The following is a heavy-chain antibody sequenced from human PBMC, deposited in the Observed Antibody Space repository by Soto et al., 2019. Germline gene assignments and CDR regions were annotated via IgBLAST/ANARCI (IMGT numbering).Heavy chain of an antibody. J-gene: IGHJ4*02. Sequence: QVQLVQSGAEVKKPGSSVKVSCKGSGGTFSSYTISWVRQAPGQGLEWMGRIIPILGIANYAQKFQGRVTITADKSTSTANMELSSLRSEGTAVYYCGREEYYYGSGAFFDYWGQGTLVTVSS. CDR2: IIPILGIA. CDR1: GGTFSSYT. V-gene: IGHV1-69*08. CDR3: GREEYYYGSGAFFDY. D-gene: IGHD3-10*01.